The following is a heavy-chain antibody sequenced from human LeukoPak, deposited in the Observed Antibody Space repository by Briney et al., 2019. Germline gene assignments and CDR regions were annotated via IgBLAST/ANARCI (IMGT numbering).Heavy chain of an antibody. CDR1: GFTFGSYA. J-gene: IGHJ5*02. V-gene: IGHV3-23*01. CDR3: AKDVSEWLVWFDP. CDR2: ISGSGDST. D-gene: IGHD3-3*01. Sequence: GGSLRLSCAASGFTFGSYAMSWVRQAPGKGLEWVSAISGSGDSTYYAVSVKGRFTISRDNSKNTLYLQMNSLRAEDTAVYYCAKDVSEWLVWFDPGGQGTLLTLSS.